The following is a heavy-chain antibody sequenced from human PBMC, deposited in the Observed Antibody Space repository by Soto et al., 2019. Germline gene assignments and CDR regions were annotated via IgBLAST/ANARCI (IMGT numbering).Heavy chain of an antibody. CDR1: GGTFSSYT. D-gene: IGHD5-18*01. V-gene: IGHV1-69*02. CDR2: IIPILGIA. Sequence: QVQLVQSGAEVKKPGSSVKVSCKASGGTFSSYTISWVRQAPGQGLEWMGRIIPILGIANYAQKFQGRVTITADKSTSTAYMELSRLRSEDTAVYYCARGSRGYSYGFYGMDVWGQGTTVTVSS. CDR3: ARGSRGYSYGFYGMDV. J-gene: IGHJ6*02.